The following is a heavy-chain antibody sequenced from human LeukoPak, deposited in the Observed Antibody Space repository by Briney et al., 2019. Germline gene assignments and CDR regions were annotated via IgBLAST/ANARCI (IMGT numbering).Heavy chain of an antibody. CDR1: GFTFRTYA. CDR2: VSGSGNGEGRT. J-gene: IGHJ6*02. D-gene: IGHD4-11*01. Sequence: PGGSLRLSCAASGFTFRTYAVTWVRQAPGKGLEWVSSVSGSGNGEGRTPYADSVKGRFTISRDNSKNTVFLQMNSLRVEDTAVYYCAKELYSTSDFYYGMDVWGQGTTVTVSS. CDR3: AKELYSTSDFYYGMDV. V-gene: IGHV3-23*01.